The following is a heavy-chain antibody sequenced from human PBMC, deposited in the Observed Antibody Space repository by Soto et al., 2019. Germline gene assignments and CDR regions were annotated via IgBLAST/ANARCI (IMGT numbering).Heavy chain of an antibody. CDR2: IIPVFGTP. CDR1: GGTFSSYA. V-gene: IGHV1-69*12. J-gene: IGHJ2*01. Sequence: QVQLVQSGAEVREPGSSVKVSCKASGGTFSSYAFSWVRQAPGQGLEWMGGIIPVFGTPHYAQKFQDRVTITADESTXTAYRELRSLLSDDTAVYDCATANSVYGAGYWYFDLWGRGTRVCLL. CDR3: ATANSVYGAGYWYFDL. D-gene: IGHD3-10*02.